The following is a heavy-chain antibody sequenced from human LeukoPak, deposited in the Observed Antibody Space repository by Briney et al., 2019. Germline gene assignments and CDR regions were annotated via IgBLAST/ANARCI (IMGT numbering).Heavy chain of an antibody. CDR3: ARDLGGILS. D-gene: IGHD2-15*01. V-gene: IGHV3-53*01. Sequence: RSGGSLSLSGVSSGFTESIDYMSWVRAGPGQRLEWVSVICSGGSTYYADSVKGRFTISRDNAKNSLYLQMNSLRAEDTAVYYCARDLGGILSWGQGTLVTVSS. CDR2: ICSGGST. J-gene: IGHJ5*02. CDR1: GFTESIDY.